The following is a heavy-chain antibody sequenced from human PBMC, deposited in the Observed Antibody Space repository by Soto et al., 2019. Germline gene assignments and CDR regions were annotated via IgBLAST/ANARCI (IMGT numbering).Heavy chain of an antibody. CDR2: IYYSGST. CDR1: GGSISSGDYY. D-gene: IGHD3-22*01. V-gene: IGHV4-30-4*01. J-gene: IGHJ5*02. Sequence: SETLSPTCTVSGGSISSGDYYWSWIRQPPGKGLEWIGYIYYSGSTYYNPSLKSRVTISVDTSKNQFSLKLSSVTAADTAVYYCARVGYYDSSGYPNWFDPWGQGTLVTVSS. CDR3: ARVGYYDSSGYPNWFDP.